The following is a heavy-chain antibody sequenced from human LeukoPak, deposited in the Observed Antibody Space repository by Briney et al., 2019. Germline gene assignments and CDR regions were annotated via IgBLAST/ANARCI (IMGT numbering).Heavy chain of an antibody. Sequence: GRSLRLSCAASGFTFDDYAMYWVRQAPGKGLEWVSGISWNSGSIGYADSVKGRFTISRDNAKDSLYLQMNSLRAENTALYYCAKANHYGDYLDYWGQGTLVTVSS. CDR3: AKANHYGDYLDY. J-gene: IGHJ4*02. CDR1: GFTFDDYA. V-gene: IGHV3-9*01. CDR2: ISWNSGSI. D-gene: IGHD4-17*01.